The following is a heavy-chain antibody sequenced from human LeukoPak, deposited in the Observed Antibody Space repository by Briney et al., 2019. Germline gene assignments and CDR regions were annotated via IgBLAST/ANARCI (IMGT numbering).Heavy chain of an antibody. CDR2: IYYSGST. CDR1: GGSISSYY. D-gene: IGHD2-2*01. Sequence: SSETLSLTCTVSGGSISSYYWNWIRQPPGKGLEWIGYIYYSGSTNYNPSLKSRVTISVDTSKNQFSLKLSSVTAADTAVYYCARSHIVVVPAATVWFDPWGQGTLVTVSS. CDR3: ARSHIVVVPAATVWFDP. V-gene: IGHV4-59*01. J-gene: IGHJ5*02.